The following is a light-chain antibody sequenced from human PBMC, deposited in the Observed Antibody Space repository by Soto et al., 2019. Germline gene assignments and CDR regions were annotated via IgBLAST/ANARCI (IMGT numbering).Light chain of an antibody. V-gene: IGKV1-39*01. CDR1: QSISNN. CDR3: QQSYRSPLT. J-gene: IGKJ4*01. Sequence: DIQMTQSPSSLSAAVGDRVTITCRASQSISNNLNWYQQKPGKAPRLLIYGASSLQSGVPSRFSGSGSGTDFTLVISSLQPEDFTTYYCQQSYRSPLTFGGGTKVDIK. CDR2: GAS.